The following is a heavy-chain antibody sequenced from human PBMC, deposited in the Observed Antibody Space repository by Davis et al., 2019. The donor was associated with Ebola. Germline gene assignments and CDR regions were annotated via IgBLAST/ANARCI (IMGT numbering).Heavy chain of an antibody. Sequence: SETLSLTCTVSGGSISSYYWSWIRQPPGKGLEWIGYIYYSGSTNYNPSLKSRVTMSVDTSKNQFSLKLTSVTAADTAVYYCARFARRLDYWGQGTLVIVSS. D-gene: IGHD3-10*01. J-gene: IGHJ4*02. CDR1: GGSISSYY. CDR3: ARFARRLDY. CDR2: IYYSGST. V-gene: IGHV4-59*01.